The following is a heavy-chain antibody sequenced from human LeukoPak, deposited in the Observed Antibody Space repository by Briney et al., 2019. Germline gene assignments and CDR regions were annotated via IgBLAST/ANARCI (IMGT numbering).Heavy chain of an antibody. CDR2: ISYSGST. V-gene: IGHV4-39*01. CDR3: ASGGSSSWYHWFDP. Sequence: PSETLSLTCTVSGGSISSSSYYWGWIRQPPGKGLEWIGDISYSGSTYYNPSLKSRVTISVDTSKNQFSLKLSSVTATDTAVYYCASGGSSSWYHWFDPWGQGTLVTVSS. CDR1: GGSISSSSYY. J-gene: IGHJ5*02. D-gene: IGHD6-13*01.